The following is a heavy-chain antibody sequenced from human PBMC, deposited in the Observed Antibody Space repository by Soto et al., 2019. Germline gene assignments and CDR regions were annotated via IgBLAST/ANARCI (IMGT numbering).Heavy chain of an antibody. Sequence: VGSLRLSCVASGLTFSTSSMNWVRQAPGKGLEWVSYISASTSRTYYADSVKGRFTISRDNAKNSLYLQMDSLRVEDTAMYYCARDLRPYDRSGYFESWGQGTLVTVSS. CDR2: ISASTSRT. CDR3: ARDLRPYDRSGYFES. CDR1: GLTFSTSS. J-gene: IGHJ4*02. V-gene: IGHV3-48*01. D-gene: IGHD3-22*01.